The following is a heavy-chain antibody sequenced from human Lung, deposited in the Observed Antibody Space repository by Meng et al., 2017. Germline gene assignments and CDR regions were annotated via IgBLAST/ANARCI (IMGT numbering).Heavy chain of an antibody. CDR2: LGAHDGDT. J-gene: IGHJ4*02. CDR3: ARGTPGRSYANY. D-gene: IGHD1-26*01. V-gene: IGHV1-18*01. CDR1: DYTFTGYG. Sequence: QVHPVQSGPEVKKPGASVKVSCKASDYTFTGYGVSWVRQAPGQGLEWMAWLGAHDGDTSFGPKFQGRVTVTADRPTATAYMELRSLRFDDTAVYYCARGTPGRSYANYWSPGTLVTVSS.